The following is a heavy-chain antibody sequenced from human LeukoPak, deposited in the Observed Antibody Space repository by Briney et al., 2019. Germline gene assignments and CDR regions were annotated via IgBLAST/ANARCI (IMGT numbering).Heavy chain of an antibody. CDR1: GGSISPFY. Sequence: SETLSLTCTVSGGSISPFYWNWIRQPPGKGLEWIGYIYYTGGTSYSPSLNSRATISVDTSKNQISLKLNSVTAADTAVYYCARSIAVAGIVSDYYYYGMDVWGQGTTVTVSS. CDR2: IYYTGGT. J-gene: IGHJ6*02. D-gene: IGHD6-19*01. CDR3: ARSIAVAGIVSDYYYYGMDV. V-gene: IGHV4-59*08.